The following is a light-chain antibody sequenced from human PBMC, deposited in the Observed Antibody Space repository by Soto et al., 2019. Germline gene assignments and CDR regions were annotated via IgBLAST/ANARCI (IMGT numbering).Light chain of an antibody. CDR2: GAS. CDR1: QSVSGN. Sequence: EIVMTQSPATLSVSPGERATLSCRASQSVSGNLAWYQHKPGQAPRLLIYGASTRATGIPARFSGSGSGTEFTLTISSLQSADFAVYYCQQYNNWSPITFGQGTRLEIK. J-gene: IGKJ5*01. CDR3: QQYNNWSPIT. V-gene: IGKV3-15*01.